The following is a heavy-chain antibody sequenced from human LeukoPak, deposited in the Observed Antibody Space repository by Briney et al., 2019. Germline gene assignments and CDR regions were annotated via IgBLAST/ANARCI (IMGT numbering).Heavy chain of an antibody. CDR3: ARRVDIVVVPAEIWFDP. V-gene: IGHV5-51*01. D-gene: IGHD2-2*01. J-gene: IGHJ5*02. Sequence: GESLKISCKGSGYSFTSYWIGWVRQMPGKGLEWMGIIYPGDSDTRYSPSFQGQVTNSPDKSISTAYLQWSSLKASDTAMYYCARRVDIVVVPAEIWFDPWGQGTLVTVSS. CDR1: GYSFTSYW. CDR2: IYPGDSDT.